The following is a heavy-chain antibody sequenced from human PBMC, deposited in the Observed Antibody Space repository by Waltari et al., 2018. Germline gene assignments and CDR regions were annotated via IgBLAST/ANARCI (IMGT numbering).Heavy chain of an antibody. Sequence: EVQVVESGGGVVRRGGSLRLSCAGSGFSFDDDGMAWVRQAPGKGPEWVAGINYNGGSTSYADSVRGRFTISRDNAKTSLFLQMNSLRGEDTALYHCARVPEYASASAGWFDPWGQGTLVTVSS. J-gene: IGHJ5*02. CDR3: ARVPEYASASAGWFDP. CDR2: INYNGGST. V-gene: IGHV3-20*01. CDR1: GFSFDDDG. D-gene: IGHD2-8*01.